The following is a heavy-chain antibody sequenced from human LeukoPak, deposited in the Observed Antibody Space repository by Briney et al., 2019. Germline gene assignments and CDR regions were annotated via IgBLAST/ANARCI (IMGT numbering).Heavy chain of an antibody. CDR3: ARALQPGVYAFDI. D-gene: IGHD6-13*01. V-gene: IGHV4-59*01. Sequence: SETLSLTCTVSGVSISSYYWTWIRQPPGEGLEWIGYIYYSGSTNYNPSLKSRVTISVDTSKNQFSLKLSSVTAADTAVYYCARALQPGVYAFDIWGQGTMVTVSS. CDR2: IYYSGST. J-gene: IGHJ3*02. CDR1: GVSISSYY.